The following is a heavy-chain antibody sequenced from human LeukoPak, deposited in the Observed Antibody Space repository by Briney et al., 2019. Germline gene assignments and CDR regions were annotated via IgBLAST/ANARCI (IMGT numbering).Heavy chain of an antibody. CDR1: GFTFSSYG. V-gene: IGHV3-30*03. D-gene: IGHD6-6*01. J-gene: IGHJ3*02. CDR3: RSLIAARQDAFDI. CDR2: ISYDGSNK. Sequence: GGSLRLSCAASGFTFSSYGMHWVRQAPGKGLELVAVISYDGSNKYYADSVKGRFTISRDNSKNTLYLQMNSLRAEDTAVYYCRSLIAARQDAFDIWGQGTMVTVSS.